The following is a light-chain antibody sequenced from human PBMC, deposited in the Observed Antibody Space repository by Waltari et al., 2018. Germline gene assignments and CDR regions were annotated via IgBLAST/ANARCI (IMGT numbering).Light chain of an antibody. CDR3: CSYVGASTFV. V-gene: IGLV2-11*01. Sequence: QSALTQPRSVSGSPGQSVTISCTGASSDVGYYEYVPWYQHHPGKLPKLLIFDVYKRPSGVPDRFSGSKSGNTASLTISGLQPEDEADYHCCSYVGASTFVFGGGTKLTVL. J-gene: IGLJ2*01. CDR1: SSDVGYYEY. CDR2: DVY.